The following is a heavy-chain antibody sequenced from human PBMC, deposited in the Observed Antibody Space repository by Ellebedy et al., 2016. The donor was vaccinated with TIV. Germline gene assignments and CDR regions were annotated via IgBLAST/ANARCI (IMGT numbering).Heavy chain of an antibody. CDR1: GFTFSSYA. D-gene: IGHD2-2*01. CDR3: AKDSSGVVVVPAADY. CDR2: ISGSGGST. V-gene: IGHV3-23*01. Sequence: GESLKISCAASGFTFSSYAMSWVRQAPGKGLEWVSAISGSGGSTYYADSVKGRFTISRDNSKNTLYLQMNSLRAEDTAVYYCAKDSSGVVVVPAADYWGQGTLVTVSS. J-gene: IGHJ4*02.